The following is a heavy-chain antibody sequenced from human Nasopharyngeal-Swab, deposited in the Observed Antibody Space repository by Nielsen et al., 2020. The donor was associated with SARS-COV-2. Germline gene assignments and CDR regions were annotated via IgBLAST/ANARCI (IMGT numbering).Heavy chain of an antibody. Sequence: GESLKISCKGSGYSFISYWISWVRQMPGKGLEWMGRIDPSDSYTNYSPSFQGHVTISADKSINTAYLQWSSLKASDTAMYYCARLISGSGPFDPWGQGTLVTVSS. CDR2: IDPSDSYT. CDR3: ARLISGSGPFDP. D-gene: IGHD3-10*01. V-gene: IGHV5-10-1*01. CDR1: GYSFISYW. J-gene: IGHJ5*02.